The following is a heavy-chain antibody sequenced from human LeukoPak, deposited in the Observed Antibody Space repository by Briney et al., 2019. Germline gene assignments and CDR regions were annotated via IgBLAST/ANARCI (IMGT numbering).Heavy chain of an antibody. CDR3: AKNYGSGSSVKYYYYMDV. V-gene: IGHV3-74*01. CDR2: INSDGSST. D-gene: IGHD3-10*01. CDR1: GFTFSSYW. J-gene: IGHJ6*03. Sequence: GGSLRLSCAASGFTFSSYWMHWVRQAPGKGLVWVSRINSDGSSTSYADSVKGRVTISRDNSKNTLYLQMNSLRAEDTAVYYCAKNYGSGSSVKYYYYMDVWGKGTTVTVSS.